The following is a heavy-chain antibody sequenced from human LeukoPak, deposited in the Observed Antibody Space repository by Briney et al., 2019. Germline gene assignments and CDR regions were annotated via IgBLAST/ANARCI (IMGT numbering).Heavy chain of an antibody. D-gene: IGHD6-19*01. Sequence: PGGSLRLSCAASGFTFSSYGMHWVRQAPGKGLEWMTVISYDGNKVHYADSVKGRFTISRDNSNNTISLQVNSLRPEDTAVYYCARDRGGWYKDALDAWGQGTLVTVSS. V-gene: IGHV3-30*03. J-gene: IGHJ3*01. CDR2: ISYDGNKV. CDR3: ARDRGGWYKDALDA. CDR1: GFTFSSYG.